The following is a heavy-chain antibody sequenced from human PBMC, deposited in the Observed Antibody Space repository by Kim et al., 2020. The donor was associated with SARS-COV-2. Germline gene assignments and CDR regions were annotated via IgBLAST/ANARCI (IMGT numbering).Heavy chain of an antibody. D-gene: IGHD7-27*01. CDR1: GFTVSGYY. Sequence: GGSLRLSCAASGFTVSGYYMNWVRQPPGKGLEWVSVSYTGGSASYADSVQGRFTISRDQSKRIIYLQMNSLRPEDTAVYYCTRGRIAQSSWGYYFDYWGQGTRVTVSS. CDR2: SYTGGSA. J-gene: IGHJ4*02. V-gene: IGHV3-53*01. CDR3: TRGRIAQSSWGYYFDY.